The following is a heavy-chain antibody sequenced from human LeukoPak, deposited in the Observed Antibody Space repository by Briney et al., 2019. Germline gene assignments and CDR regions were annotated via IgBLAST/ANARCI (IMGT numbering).Heavy chain of an antibody. CDR1: GGTFSSYA. D-gene: IGHD6-19*01. J-gene: IGHJ4*02. V-gene: IGHV1-69*04. CDR2: IIPILGIA. Sequence: SVKVSCKASGGTFSSYAISWVRQAPGQGLEWMGRIIPILGIANYAQKFQGRVTITADKSTSTAYMELSSLRSEDTAVYYCAGGEQWLVSDYWGQGTLVTVSS. CDR3: AGGEQWLVSDY.